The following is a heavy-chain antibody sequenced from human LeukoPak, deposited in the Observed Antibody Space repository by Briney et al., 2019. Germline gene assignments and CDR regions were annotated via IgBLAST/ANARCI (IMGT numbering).Heavy chain of an antibody. V-gene: IGHV4-39*01. CDR3: ARLRVTMIVVAIAYFDY. J-gene: IGHJ4*02. D-gene: IGHD3-22*01. CDR2: IYYSGST. CDR1: GGSISSSSYY. Sequence: SETLSLTCTVSGGSISSSSYYWGWIRQPPGKGLEWIGSIYYSGSTYYNPSLKSRVTISVDTSKNQFSLELSSVTAADTAVYYCARLRVTMIVVAIAYFDYWGQGTLVTVSS.